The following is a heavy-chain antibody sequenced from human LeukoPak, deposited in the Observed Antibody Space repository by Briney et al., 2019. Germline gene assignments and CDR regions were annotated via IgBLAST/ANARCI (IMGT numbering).Heavy chain of an antibody. CDR2: INPDGSST. CDR1: GFTFGTHW. V-gene: IGHV3-74*01. CDR3: TKDFDAATGY. J-gene: IGHJ4*02. Sequence: PGGSLRLSCGASGFTFGTHWMHWVRQAPGKGLVWVSRINPDGSSTGYADSVRGRFTISRDNAKNTLYLQMNSLRAEDTAVYYCTKDFDAATGYWGQGTLVTVSS. D-gene: IGHD3-9*01.